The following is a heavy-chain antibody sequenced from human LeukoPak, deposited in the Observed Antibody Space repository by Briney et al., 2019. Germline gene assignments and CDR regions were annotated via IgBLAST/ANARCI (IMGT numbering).Heavy chain of an antibody. V-gene: IGHV3-74*01. CDR1: GFTFSSYW. CDR3: ARPGIVGATRWFDP. CDR2: INSDGSST. D-gene: IGHD1-26*01. J-gene: IGHJ5*02. Sequence: GGSLRLSCAASGFTFSSYWMHWVRQAPGKGLVWVSRINSDGSSTSYADSVKGRFTISRDNAKNTLYLQMNSLRAGDTAVYYCARPGIVGATRWFDPWGQGTLVTVSS.